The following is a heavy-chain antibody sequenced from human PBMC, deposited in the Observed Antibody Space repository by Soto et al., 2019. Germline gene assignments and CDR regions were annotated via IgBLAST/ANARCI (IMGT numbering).Heavy chain of an antibody. CDR1: GFTFSSYW. CDR3: ASDSMYQGIAFDI. CDR2: IKQDGSEK. Sequence: EVQLVESGGGLVQPGGSLRLSCAASGFTFSSYWMSWVRQAPGKGLEWVANIKQDGSEKYYVDSVKGRFTISRDNAKNSLYLQMNSLRADDTAVYYCASDSMYQGIAFDIWGQGTMVTVSS. J-gene: IGHJ3*02. V-gene: IGHV3-7*01. D-gene: IGHD2-2*01.